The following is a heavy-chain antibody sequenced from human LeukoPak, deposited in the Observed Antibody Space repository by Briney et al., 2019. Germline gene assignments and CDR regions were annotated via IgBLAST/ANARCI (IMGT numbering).Heavy chain of an antibody. J-gene: IGHJ4*02. CDR1: GFTFSSYW. D-gene: IGHD1-1*01. CDR2: ISYDGSNK. CDR3: AKIPGSVPY. V-gene: IGHV3-30*18. Sequence: GSLRLSCAASGFTFSSYWMSWVRQAPGKGLEWVAVISYDGSNKYYADSVKGRFTISRDNSKNTLYLQMNSLRAEDTAVYYCAKIPGSVPYWGQGTLVTVSS.